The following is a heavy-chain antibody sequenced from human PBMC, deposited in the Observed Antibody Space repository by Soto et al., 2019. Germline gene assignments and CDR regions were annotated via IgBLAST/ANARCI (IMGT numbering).Heavy chain of an antibody. CDR3: AKGKRGDYDFWSGPGLGMDV. D-gene: IGHD3-3*01. V-gene: IGHV3-43D*04. J-gene: IGHJ6*02. CDR2: ISWDGGST. CDR1: GFTFDDYA. Sequence: GESLKISCAASGFTFDDYAMHWVRQAPGKGLEWVSLISWDGGSTYYADSVKGRFTISRDNSKNSLYLQMNSLRAEDTALYYCAKGKRGDYDFWSGPGLGMDVWGQGTTVTVSS.